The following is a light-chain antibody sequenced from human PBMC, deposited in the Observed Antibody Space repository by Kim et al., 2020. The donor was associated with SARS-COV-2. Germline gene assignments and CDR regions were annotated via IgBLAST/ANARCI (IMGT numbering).Light chain of an antibody. CDR1: SDNIENNS. J-gene: IGLJ3*02. CDR2: TDN. V-gene: IGLV1-44*01. CDR3: SARYDSLNGWV. Sequence: GKKVPVTCSGGSDNIENNSVHWYQQLPGAVPKTVIYTDNQRPSGVPERFSGSKCGTSASVAISVLQFKDEADYYCSARYDSLNGWVFGGGTQLTVL.